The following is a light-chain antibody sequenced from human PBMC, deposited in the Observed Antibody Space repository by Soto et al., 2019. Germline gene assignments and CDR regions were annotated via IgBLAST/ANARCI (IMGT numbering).Light chain of an antibody. CDR3: SSYAGSSNYV. CDR2: DVS. J-gene: IGLJ1*01. V-gene: IGLV2-11*01. CDR1: DSDVGAYNY. Sequence: QSALTQPRSVSGSPGQSVTISCTGTDSDVGAYNYVSWYQHHPAKAPRLMIFDVSQRPSGVPARFSGSKSGNTASLAVSGLQAEDEAVYYCSSYAGSSNYVFGSGTKVTVL.